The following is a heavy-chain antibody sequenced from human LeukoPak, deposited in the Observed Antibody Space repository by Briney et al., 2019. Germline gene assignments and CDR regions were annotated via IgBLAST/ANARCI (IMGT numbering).Heavy chain of an antibody. J-gene: IGHJ4*02. V-gene: IGHV3-53*01. CDR2: IYSGGST. CDR3: AREGIAAAGTGGGLDY. D-gene: IGHD6-13*01. CDR1: GFTFSSYA. Sequence: GGSLRLSCAASGFTFSSYAMSWVRQAPGKGLEWVSVIYSGGSTYYADSVKGRFTISRDNSKNTLYLQMNSLRAEDTAVYYCAREGIAAAGTGGGLDYWGQGTLVTVSS.